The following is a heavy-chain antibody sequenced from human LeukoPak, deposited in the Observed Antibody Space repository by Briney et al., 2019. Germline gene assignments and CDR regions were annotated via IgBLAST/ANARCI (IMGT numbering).Heavy chain of an antibody. CDR1: GFTFSSYE. CDR3: ARGGFGMAHGLDYYYYYMDV. V-gene: IGHV3-48*03. CDR2: ISSSGSTI. Sequence: GGSLRLSCAASGFTFSSYEMNWVRQAPGKGLEWVSYISSSGSTIYYADSVKGRFTISRDNAKNSLYLQMNSLRAEDTAVYYCARGGFGMAHGLDYYYYYMDVWGKGTTVTVPS. J-gene: IGHJ6*03. D-gene: IGHD3-16*01.